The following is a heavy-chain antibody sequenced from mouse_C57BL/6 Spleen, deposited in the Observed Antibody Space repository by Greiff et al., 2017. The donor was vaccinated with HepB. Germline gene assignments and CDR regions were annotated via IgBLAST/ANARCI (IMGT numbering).Heavy chain of an antibody. V-gene: IGHV1-55*01. CDR3: ARAHHYYGSSPDWFAY. Sequence: VQLQQPGAELVKPGASVMMSCKASGYTFTSYWITWVKQRPGQGLEWIGDIYPGSGSTNYNEKFKSKATLTVDTSSSTAYMQLSSLTSEDSAVYYCARAHHYYGSSPDWFAYWGQGTLVTVSA. J-gene: IGHJ3*01. CDR2: IYPGSGST. CDR1: GYTFTSYW. D-gene: IGHD1-1*01.